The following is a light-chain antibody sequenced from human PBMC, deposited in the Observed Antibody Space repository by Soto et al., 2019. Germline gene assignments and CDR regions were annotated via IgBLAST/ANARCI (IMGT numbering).Light chain of an antibody. CDR1: QSVSSY. CDR3: QQRTDGFT. CDR2: DAS. Sequence: EIVLTQSPATLSLSPGERATLSCRASQSVSSYLAWYQQKPGQAPRLLIYDASNMATGIPARFSGSGSGTDFTLTISSLEPEDFAVYYCQQRTDGFTFGPGTRVDI. V-gene: IGKV3-11*01. J-gene: IGKJ3*01.